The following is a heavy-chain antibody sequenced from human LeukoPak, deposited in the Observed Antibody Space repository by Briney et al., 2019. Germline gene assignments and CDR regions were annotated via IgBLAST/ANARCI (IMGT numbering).Heavy chain of an antibody. J-gene: IGHJ4*02. CDR3: ARAIFSRGWYLVDY. Sequence: KPGGSLRLSCAASGFPFSSYSMNWVRRAPGRGLEWVSPISTRIDYMYYADSVKGRFTISRDNAKNSLYLQMNSLRAEDTAVYYCARAIFSRGWYLVDYWGQGTLVTVSS. CDR2: ISTRIDYM. D-gene: IGHD6-19*01. V-gene: IGHV3-21*01. CDR1: GFPFSSYS.